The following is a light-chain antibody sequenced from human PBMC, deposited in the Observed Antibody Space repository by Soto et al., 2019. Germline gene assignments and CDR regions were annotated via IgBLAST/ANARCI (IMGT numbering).Light chain of an antibody. CDR3: QQYNNWPV. J-gene: IGKJ1*01. CDR1: QSLLHMTGETF. Sequence: DVVMTQTPLSLSVAPGQPAAISSKSSQSLLHMTGETFLFWYLPKPGKSPQLLIYEVSTRVSGVPDRFSGSGSGTEFTLTISSLKSEDFAVYYCQQYNNWPVFGQGTKVDIK. CDR2: EVS. V-gene: IGKV2-29*01.